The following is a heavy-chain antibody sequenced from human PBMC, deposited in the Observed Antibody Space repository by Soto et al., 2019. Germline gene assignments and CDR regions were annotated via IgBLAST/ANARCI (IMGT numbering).Heavy chain of an antibody. D-gene: IGHD3-22*01. CDR3: ARPYYYDSSGYPGFDP. CDR2: ISAYNGNT. Sequence: ASVKVSCKASGYTFTSYGISWVRQAPGQGLEWMGWISAYNGNTNYAQKLQGRVTMITDTSTSTAYMELRSLRSDDTAVYYCARPYYYDSSGYPGFDPWGQGTLVTVSS. J-gene: IGHJ5*02. V-gene: IGHV1-18*04. CDR1: GYTFTSYG.